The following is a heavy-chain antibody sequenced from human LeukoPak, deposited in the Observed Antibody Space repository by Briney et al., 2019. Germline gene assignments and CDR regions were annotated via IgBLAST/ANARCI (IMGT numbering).Heavy chain of an antibody. CDR3: ARGPYDIVEVPAAIAFDY. J-gene: IGHJ4*02. V-gene: IGHV3-66*02. Sequence: GGSLRLSCAASGFTVSSNYMSWVRQPPGKGLEWVSVIYSGGRIYYADSVKGRFTISRDNSKNTLYLQMNNLRAEDTAVYYCARGPYDIVEVPAAIAFDYWGQGTLVTVSS. D-gene: IGHD2-2*01. CDR2: IYSGGRI. CDR1: GFTVSSNY.